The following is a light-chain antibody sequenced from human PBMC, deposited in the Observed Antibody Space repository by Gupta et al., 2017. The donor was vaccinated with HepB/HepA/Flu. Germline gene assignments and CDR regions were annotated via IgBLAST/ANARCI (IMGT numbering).Light chain of an antibody. CDR1: QSVRSN. CDR2: NSS. J-gene: IGKJ1*01. CDR3: QQYDDWPRT. V-gene: IGKV3-15*01. Sequence: EILMTQSPATLSVSQGDRAILSCRASQSVRSNLVGYQQIPGLAPRLLIYNSSSRATGVPARFSGSGSGTEFTLAISSLQSEDCAVYWCQQYDDWPRTFGQGTKVEIK.